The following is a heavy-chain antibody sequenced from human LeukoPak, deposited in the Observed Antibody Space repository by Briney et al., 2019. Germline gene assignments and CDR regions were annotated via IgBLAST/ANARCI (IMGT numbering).Heavy chain of an antibody. CDR2: INPSGGST. CDR3: ARSAIQLWFLDY. J-gene: IGHJ4*02. Sequence: GASVKVSCEASGYTFTSYYMHWVRQAPGQGLEWMGIINPSGGSTSYAQKFQGRVTMTRDTSTSTVYMELSSLRSEDTAVYYCARSAIQLWFLDYWGQGTLVTVSS. CDR1: GYTFTSYY. V-gene: IGHV1-46*03. D-gene: IGHD5-18*01.